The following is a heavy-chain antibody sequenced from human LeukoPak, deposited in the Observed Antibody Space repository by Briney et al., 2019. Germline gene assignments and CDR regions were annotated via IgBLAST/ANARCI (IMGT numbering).Heavy chain of an antibody. CDR3: GRHGNYYDSYFDY. J-gene: IGHJ4*02. Sequence: GGSLRLSCAASGFTFSSYGMSWVRQAPGKGLEWVSAISGSGGSTYYADSVKGRFTISRDNSKNTLYLQMNSLRAEDTAVYYCGRHGNYYDSYFDYWGQGTLVTVSS. CDR2: ISGSGGST. D-gene: IGHD3-22*01. CDR1: GFTFSSYG. V-gene: IGHV3-23*01.